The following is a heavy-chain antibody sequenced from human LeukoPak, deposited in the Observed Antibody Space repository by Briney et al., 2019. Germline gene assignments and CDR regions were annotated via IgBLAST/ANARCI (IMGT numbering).Heavy chain of an antibody. Sequence: GRSLRLSCEASGFTFRTYAMSWVRQAPGKGLEWVSAINVGGDKTYYADSVRGRFTISRDNSKNSLYLQMNSLRVEDTAVYYCAKAWSNSWSGSDYWGQGTLVTVSS. CDR3: AKAWSNSWSGSDY. CDR1: GFTFRTYA. J-gene: IGHJ4*02. D-gene: IGHD6-13*01. CDR2: INVGGDKT. V-gene: IGHV3-23*01.